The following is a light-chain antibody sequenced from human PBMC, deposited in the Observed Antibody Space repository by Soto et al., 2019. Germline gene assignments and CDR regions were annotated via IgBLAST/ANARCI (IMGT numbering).Light chain of an antibody. CDR2: EVT. CDR3: SSYTTSSTVV. J-gene: IGLJ3*02. V-gene: IGLV2-14*03. CDR1: SSDIGGYKY. Sequence: QSALTQPASVSGSPGQSITISCTGTSSDIGGYKYVSWYQQHSGNAPKLMLYEVTNRPSGVSNRFSGSKSGNTAFLTISGLLAEDEATYYCSSYTTSSTVVFGGGTKLTVL.